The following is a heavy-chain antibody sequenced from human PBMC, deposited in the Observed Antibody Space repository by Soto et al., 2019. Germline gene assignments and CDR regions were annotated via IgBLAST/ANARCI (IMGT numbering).Heavy chain of an antibody. V-gene: IGHV4-34*01. D-gene: IGHD6-25*01. CDR1: GGSFSGYY. CDR3: ARGAAAGAPFFDI. Sequence: QVQLQQWGAGLLKPSETLSLTCAVYGGSFSGYYWSWIRQPPGKGLEWIGEINHSGSTNYNPSLKSRVTISVDTSMNQFSLKLSSVTAADTAVYYWARGAAAGAPFFDIWGQGTMVTVSS. CDR2: INHSGST. J-gene: IGHJ3*02.